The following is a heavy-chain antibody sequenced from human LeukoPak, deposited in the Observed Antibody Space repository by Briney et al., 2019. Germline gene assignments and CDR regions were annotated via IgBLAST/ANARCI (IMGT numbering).Heavy chain of an antibody. CDR1: GFTVSSNY. D-gene: IGHD6-6*01. J-gene: IGHJ4*02. CDR2: IYSGGST. Sequence: GGSLRLSCAASGFTVSSNYMSWVRQAPGKGLEWVSVIYSGGSTYYADSVKGRFTISRDNSKNTLYLQMNSLRAEDTAVYYCARGDSSSSVDFDYWGQGTLVTVSS. CDR3: ARGDSSSSVDFDY. V-gene: IGHV3-53*01.